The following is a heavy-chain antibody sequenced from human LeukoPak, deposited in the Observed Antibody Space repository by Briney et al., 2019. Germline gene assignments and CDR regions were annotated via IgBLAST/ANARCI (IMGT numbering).Heavy chain of an antibody. CDR2: IYYSGST. D-gene: IGHD2-2*03. Sequence: SETLSLTYTVSGGSISSSSYYWGWIRQPPGKGLEWIGSIYYSGSTYYNPSLKSRVTISVDTSKNQFSLKLSSVTAADTAVYYCARVRGYCSSTSCTTSKYYFDYWGQGTLVTVSS. CDR3: ARVRGYCSSTSCTTSKYYFDY. CDR1: GGSISSSSYY. V-gene: IGHV4-39*07. J-gene: IGHJ4*02.